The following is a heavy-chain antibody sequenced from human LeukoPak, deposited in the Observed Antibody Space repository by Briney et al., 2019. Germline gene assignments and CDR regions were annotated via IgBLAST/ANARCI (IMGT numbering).Heavy chain of an antibody. Sequence: PSETLSLTCTVSGGSFSSYYWSWIRQPPGKGLEWIGYMYHSGSTNYNPSLKSRVTISVDTSKNQFSLQLSSVTAADTAVYYCASLPGYGGKSGAFDIWGQGTLVTVS. J-gene: IGHJ3*02. CDR1: GGSFSSYY. V-gene: IGHV4-59*08. D-gene: IGHD4-23*01. CDR3: ASLPGYGGKSGAFDI. CDR2: MYHSGST.